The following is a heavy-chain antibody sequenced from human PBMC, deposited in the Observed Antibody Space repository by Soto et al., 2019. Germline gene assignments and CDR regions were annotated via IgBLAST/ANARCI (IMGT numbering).Heavy chain of an antibody. J-gene: IGHJ4*02. D-gene: IGHD5-12*01. CDR1: GFTFSSYA. CDR3: AKGAPMGWLQQTPFDY. CDR2: ISGSGGST. Sequence: GGSLRLSCAASGFTFSSYAMSWVRQAPGKGLEWVSAISGSGGSTYYADSVKGRFTISRDNSKNTLYLQMNSLRAEDTAVYYCAKGAPMGWLQQTPFDYWGQGTLVTVSS. V-gene: IGHV3-23*01.